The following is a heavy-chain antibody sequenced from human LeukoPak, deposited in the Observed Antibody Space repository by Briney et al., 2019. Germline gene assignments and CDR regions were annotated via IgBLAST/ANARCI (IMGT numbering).Heavy chain of an antibody. CDR3: ARRVIMSATGVPDTWLDP. Sequence: PSETLSLTCTDSGGSISNYYWNWIRQPPGKGLEWVGHISYSGGTKYNPSLQSRVTISIDTSKNQFSLNLSSVTAADTAVYYCARRVIMSATGVPDTWLDPWGQGILVTVSS. D-gene: IGHD2-8*02. CDR1: GGSISNYY. J-gene: IGHJ5*02. CDR2: ISYSGGT. V-gene: IGHV4-59*08.